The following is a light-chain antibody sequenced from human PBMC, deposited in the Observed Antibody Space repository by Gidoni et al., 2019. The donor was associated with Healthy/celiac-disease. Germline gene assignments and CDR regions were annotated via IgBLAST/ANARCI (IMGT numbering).Light chain of an antibody. J-gene: IGKJ2*04. CDR2: AAS. CDR1: QGISSY. Sequence: DIQLTQSPSFLSASVGDRVTITCRASQGISSYLAWYQQQPGKAPKLLIYAASTLQSGVPSRFSGSGSGTEFTLTISSLQPEDFATYYCQQLNSYPPCSFGQGTKLEIK. V-gene: IGKV1-9*01. CDR3: QQLNSYPPCS.